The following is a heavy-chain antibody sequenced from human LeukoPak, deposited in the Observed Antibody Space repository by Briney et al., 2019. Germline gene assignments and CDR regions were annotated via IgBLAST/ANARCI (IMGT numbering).Heavy chain of an antibody. Sequence: GGSLRLSCAASGFALSSHWMTWVRQVPGKGLEWVAHINPDGRDTYYVDSVKGRFTISRDNAQNSMYLQMNSLRVEDTAVYYCTSWGDTTAEYFQRWGQGTLVTVSS. CDR3: TSWGDTTAEYFQR. CDR2: INPDGRDT. J-gene: IGHJ1*01. V-gene: IGHV3-7*01. CDR1: GFALSSHW. D-gene: IGHD2-21*02.